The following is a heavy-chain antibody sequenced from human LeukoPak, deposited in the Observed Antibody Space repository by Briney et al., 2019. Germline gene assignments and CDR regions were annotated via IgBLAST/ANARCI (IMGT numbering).Heavy chain of an antibody. V-gene: IGHV3-7*01. CDR2: IKQDGSEK. J-gene: IGHJ4*02. Sequence: PGGSLRLSCASSGFTFRSYWMSWVRQAPGRGLEWVANIKQDGSEKYYVDSVKGRFTIASDNAQNSLYLQMNSLRAEDTAVYYCARSNWNYVDFDYWGQGTLVTVSS. CDR1: GFTFRSYW. D-gene: IGHD1-7*01. CDR3: ARSNWNYVDFDY.